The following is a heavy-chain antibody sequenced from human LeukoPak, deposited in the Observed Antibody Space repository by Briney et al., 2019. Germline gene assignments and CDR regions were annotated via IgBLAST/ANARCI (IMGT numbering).Heavy chain of an antibody. V-gene: IGHV4-30-2*01. CDR1: GGSISSGGYS. CDR2: IYHSGST. Sequence: SQTLSLTCAVSGGSISSGGYSWSWIRQPPGKGLEWIGYIYHSGSTYYNPSLKSRVTISVDRSKNQFSLKLSSVTAADTAVYYCARVGYYYDSSGRAEYFQHWGQGTLVTVSS. J-gene: IGHJ1*01. CDR3: ARVGYYYDSSGRAEYFQH. D-gene: IGHD3-22*01.